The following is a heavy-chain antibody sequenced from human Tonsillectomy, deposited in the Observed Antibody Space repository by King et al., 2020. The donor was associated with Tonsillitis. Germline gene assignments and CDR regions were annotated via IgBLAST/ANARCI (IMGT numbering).Heavy chain of an antibody. V-gene: IGHV4-38-2*02. J-gene: IGHJ5*02. CDR3: ARDPGFGEGGLFDP. CDR2: IYHSGSA. D-gene: IGHD3-10*01. Sequence: VQLQESGPGLVKPSETLSLTCAVSGYSISSGYYWGWIRQPPGNGLEWIGNIYHSGSAYHNPSLKSRVTISVDTSKNQFSLRLSSVTAADTAVYYCARDPGFGEGGLFDPWGQGTLVTVSS. CDR1: GYSISSGYY.